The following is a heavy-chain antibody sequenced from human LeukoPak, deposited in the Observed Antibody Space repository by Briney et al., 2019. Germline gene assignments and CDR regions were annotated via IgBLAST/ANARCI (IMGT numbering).Heavy chain of an antibody. V-gene: IGHV3-73*01. CDR1: VFTFSVSA. Sequence: GGSLRLSCASSVFTFSVSAMHGVPQPSGKGLEWVGRIRSKANSYATAYAASVKGRFTISRDDSKNTAYLQMNSLKTEDTAVYYCTRRSPGATLSDYWGQGTMVTVSS. D-gene: IGHD2-15*01. CDR3: TRRSPGATLSDY. J-gene: IGHJ4*02. CDR2: IRSKANSYAT.